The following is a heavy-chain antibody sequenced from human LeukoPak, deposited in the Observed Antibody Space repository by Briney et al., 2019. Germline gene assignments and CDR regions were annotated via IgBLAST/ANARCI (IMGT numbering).Heavy chain of an antibody. Sequence: ASVKLSCKASGYSFTSHYMHWIRQAPGQGLERMGMIHPSGGTTSYEQNFQGRVIMTSDTSTTTVYMEVGSLRSEDTAVYYCARDGAPAGVSDWYFDLWGRGTLVTVSS. V-gene: IGHV1-46*01. D-gene: IGHD3-10*01. CDR3: ARDGAPAGVSDWYFDL. CDR1: GYSFTSHY. CDR2: IHPSGGTT. J-gene: IGHJ2*01.